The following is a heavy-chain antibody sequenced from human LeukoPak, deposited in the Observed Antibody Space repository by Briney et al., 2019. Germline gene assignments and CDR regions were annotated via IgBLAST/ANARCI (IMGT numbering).Heavy chain of an antibody. CDR2: FSGRCGST. J-gene: IGHJ4*02. CDR3: AKDGPYSYGLYYFDY. CDR1: GCTFSNYA. V-gene: IGHV3-23*01. D-gene: IGHD5-18*01. Sequence: GGSLRLSCAAAGCTFSNYAVSWVRQARGEGLEWVSAFSGRCGSTYYPDSMKGPFTISRDTSKNELSLQMTSLRAEDTDVYYCAKDGPYSYGLYYFDYWGQGTLVTVSS.